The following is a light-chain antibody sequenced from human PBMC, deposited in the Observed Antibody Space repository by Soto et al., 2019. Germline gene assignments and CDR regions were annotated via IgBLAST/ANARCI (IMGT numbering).Light chain of an antibody. J-gene: IGKJ1*01. Sequence: DIQMTQSPSSLSASVGDTVTNTCRASQGINNYLAWYQQKPGKPPVLLIYTASTLKPGVPSRFSGSGAGTEFTLTISSLQPEDFATYYCQKYDSAPRTFGQGTKVDI. V-gene: IGKV1-27*01. CDR2: TAS. CDR3: QKYDSAPRT. CDR1: QGINNY.